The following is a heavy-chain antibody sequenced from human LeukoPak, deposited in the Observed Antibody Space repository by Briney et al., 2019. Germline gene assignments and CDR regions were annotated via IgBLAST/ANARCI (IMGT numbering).Heavy chain of an antibody. CDR2: IRESGGST. CDR1: GFTFSSYA. J-gene: IGHJ4*02. V-gene: IGHV3-23*01. Sequence: GRSLRLSCVASGFTFSSYALSWIRQPPGKGLEWVSVIRESGGSTYYADSVKDRPKLSRDNSKKTPYPQMNSLRAEDTAVSYCAKDWGAAATPSFCVYWGQGPLVTVSS. CDR3: AKDWGAAATPSFCVY. D-gene: IGHD2-15*01.